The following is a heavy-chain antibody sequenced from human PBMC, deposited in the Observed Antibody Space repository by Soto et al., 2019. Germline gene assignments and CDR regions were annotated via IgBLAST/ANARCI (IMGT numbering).Heavy chain of an antibody. V-gene: IGHV4-30-4*01. D-gene: IGHD3-3*01. CDR1: GGSIRSGDYY. J-gene: IGHJ5*02. Sequence: PSETLSLTCTVSGGSIRSGDYYWSWIRQPPGKGLEWIGYIYYSGSTYYNPSLKSRVTISVDTSKNQFSLKLSSVTAADTAVYYCARVGESGYLNWFHPWGQGTLVTVSS. CDR2: IYYSGST. CDR3: ARVGESGYLNWFHP.